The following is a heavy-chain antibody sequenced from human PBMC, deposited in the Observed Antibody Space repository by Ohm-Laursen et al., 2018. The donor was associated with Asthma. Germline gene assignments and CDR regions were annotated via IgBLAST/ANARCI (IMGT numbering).Heavy chain of an antibody. CDR2: LWYDGSRK. CDR1: GFTFSTSA. D-gene: IGHD1-1*01. J-gene: IGHJ6*02. CDR3: AVRTTSAGFDV. Sequence: SLRLSCAASGFTFSTSAMHWVRQGPAKGLEWVASLWYDGSRKHYTDSVKGRFSISRDTSKNTLYLEMNSLRAQDTAVYYCAVRTTSAGFDVWGQGTTVTVS. V-gene: IGHV3-33*01.